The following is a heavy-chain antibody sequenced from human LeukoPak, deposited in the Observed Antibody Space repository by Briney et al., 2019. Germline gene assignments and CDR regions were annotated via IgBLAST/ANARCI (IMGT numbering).Heavy chain of an antibody. CDR1: GYTFTSYD. Sequence: ASVKVSCKASGYTFTSYDINWVRQATGQGLEWMGWMNPNSGNTGYAQKFQGRVTMTRNTSISTAYMELSSLRSEDTAVYYCARGTVSSGYEFYYYYYGMDVWGQGTTVTVSS. CDR2: MNPNSGNT. D-gene: IGHD5-12*01. CDR3: ARGTVSSGYEFYYYYYGMDV. J-gene: IGHJ6*02. V-gene: IGHV1-8*01.